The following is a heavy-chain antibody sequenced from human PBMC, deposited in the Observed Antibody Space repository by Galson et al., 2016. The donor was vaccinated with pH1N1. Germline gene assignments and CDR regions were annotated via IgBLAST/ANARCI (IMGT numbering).Heavy chain of an antibody. V-gene: IGHV4-61*02. D-gene: IGHD6-19*01. CDR2: IYSGGRT. CDR1: GGSISSTDYY. J-gene: IGHJ4*02. CDR3: ARGVSVAGTPRLDY. Sequence: TLSLTCTVSGGSISSTDYYWNWIRQPAGKGLEWIGRIYSGGRTNYNPSLKTRVTMSVDTSKNQFSLKLRSVTAADTAVYYCARGVSVAGTPRLDYWGQGTLVTVSS.